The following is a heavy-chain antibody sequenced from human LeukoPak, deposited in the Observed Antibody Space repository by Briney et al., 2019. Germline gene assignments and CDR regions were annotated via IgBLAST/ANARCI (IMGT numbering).Heavy chain of an antibody. D-gene: IGHD6-19*01. V-gene: IGHV3-11*04. J-gene: IGHJ4*02. Sequence: GGSLRLSCAASGFTFSDYYMIWIRQAPGKGLVGVSYISSSGSTIYYADSVKGRFTISRDNAKNSLYLQMNSLRAEDTAVYYCVREIRAVAAPLDYWGQGTLVTVSS. CDR2: ISSSGSTI. CDR1: GFTFSDYY. CDR3: VREIRAVAAPLDY.